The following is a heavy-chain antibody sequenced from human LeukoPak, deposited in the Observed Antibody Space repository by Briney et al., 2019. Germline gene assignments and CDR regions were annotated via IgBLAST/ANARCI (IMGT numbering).Heavy chain of an antibody. V-gene: IGHV3-23*01. CDR2: ISTXXDTI. Sequence: PGGSLRLSCAASGXTFSTYAXXWXXXAXGXGLEWVXXISTXXDTIYYADSVKGRFTVSRDNSKNTVYVEMNSLRAEDTAMYYCARGPYYGSGSHFSYYGMDVWGQGTTVTVSS. J-gene: IGHJ6*02. CDR1: GXTFSTYA. D-gene: IGHD3-10*01. CDR3: ARGPYYGSGSHFSYYGMDV.